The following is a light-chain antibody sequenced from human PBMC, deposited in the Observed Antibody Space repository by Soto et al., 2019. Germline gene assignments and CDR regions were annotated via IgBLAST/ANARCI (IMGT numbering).Light chain of an antibody. J-gene: IGKJ3*01. V-gene: IGKV3-20*01. CDR2: GAS. CDR1: QSVTNNF. Sequence: IVLTQSPGTLSLSPGERATLSCGASQSVTNNFLAWYQQKPGQAPRLLIYGASSRATGVPDRFSGSGSGTDFTRTISRLEPGDFAVYYSQQYGPPLFTFGPGTKLDIK. CDR3: QQYGPPLFT.